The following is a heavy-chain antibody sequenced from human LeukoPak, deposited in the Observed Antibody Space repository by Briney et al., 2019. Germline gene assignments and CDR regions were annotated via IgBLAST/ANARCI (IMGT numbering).Heavy chain of an antibody. D-gene: IGHD6-19*01. CDR1: GYTFTSYG. V-gene: IGHV1-69*13. J-gene: IGHJ4*02. CDR3: ARDTDFDSSGWYYVY. CDR2: IIPIFGTA. Sequence: RASVKVSCKASGYTFTSYGISWVRQAPGQGLEWMGGIIPIFGTANYAQKFQGRVTITADESTSTAYMELSSLRSEDTAVYYCARDTDFDSSGWYYVYWGQGTLVTVSS.